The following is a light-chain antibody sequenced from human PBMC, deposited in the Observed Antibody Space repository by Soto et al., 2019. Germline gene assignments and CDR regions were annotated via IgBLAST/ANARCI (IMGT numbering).Light chain of an antibody. Sequence: EILLIQSTATASCSSGDRATISSRTSQGAINHLAWFQQKPGQAPRLLIYDASKRATGIPARFSGSGSGTDVTLTISSLEPEDFAVYYCQQRSNWPPFAFGQGTRLEI. CDR2: DAS. CDR3: QQRSNWPPFA. V-gene: IGKV3-11*01. CDR1: QGAINH. J-gene: IGKJ5*01.